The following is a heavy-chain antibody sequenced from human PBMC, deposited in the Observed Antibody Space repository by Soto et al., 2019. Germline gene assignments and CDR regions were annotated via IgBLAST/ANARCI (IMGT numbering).Heavy chain of an antibody. J-gene: IGHJ4*02. CDR2: IYYSGNT. CDR3: ARGQPLAVTDSRRSFDC. CDR1: GGSINNYY. V-gene: IGHV4-59*01. Sequence: KPSETLSLTCTVSGGSINNYYWGWIRQPPGKGLEWIGHIYYSGNTKYNPSLKSRVTISVDTSKNQFSLKLNSMTAADTAVYFCARGQPLAVTDSRRSFDCWGQGTLVTVSS. D-gene: IGHD6-19*01.